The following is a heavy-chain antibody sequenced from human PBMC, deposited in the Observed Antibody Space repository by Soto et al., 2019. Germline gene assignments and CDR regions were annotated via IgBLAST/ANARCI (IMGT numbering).Heavy chain of an antibody. Sequence: VQLVQSGAEVKKPGSSVKVSCTASGGTFSTYTITWVRQAPGQGLEWMGRIIPIIGIINYAQKFQGRVTISADKFTGTAYMELTGLRSDDTAVYYCAGDPDSHYNDSHASSYPWGQGTLVTVSS. D-gene: IGHD4-4*01. J-gene: IGHJ5*02. CDR3: AGDPDSHYNDSHASSYP. V-gene: IGHV1-69*08. CDR2: IIPIIGII. CDR1: GGTFSTYT.